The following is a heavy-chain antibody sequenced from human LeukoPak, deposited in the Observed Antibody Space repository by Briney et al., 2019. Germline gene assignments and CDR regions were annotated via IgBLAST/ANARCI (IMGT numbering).Heavy chain of an antibody. CDR1: GYTFTDYY. Sequence: ASVKVSCKASGYTFTDYYVHWVRQAPGQGFEWMGWSNPKSGGTNYAQRFQGRVTMTGDTSISTVYMELRRLRVDDTAVYYCARAFDTSGYYAGHWGQGTLVTVSS. CDR2: SNPKSGGT. V-gene: IGHV1-2*02. CDR3: ARAFDTSGYYAGH. J-gene: IGHJ4*02. D-gene: IGHD3-22*01.